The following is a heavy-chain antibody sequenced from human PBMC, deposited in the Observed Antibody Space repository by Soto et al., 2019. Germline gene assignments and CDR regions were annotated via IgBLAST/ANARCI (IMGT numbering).Heavy chain of an antibody. J-gene: IGHJ5*02. CDR3: ARVRRDYDFWSAWFDP. Sequence: SETLSLTCTVSGGSISSYYWSWIRQPPGKGLEWIGYIYYSGSTNYNPSLKSRVTISVDTSKNQFSLKLSSVTAADTAVYYCARVRRDYDFWSAWFDPWGQGTLVTVSS. CDR1: GGSISSYY. D-gene: IGHD3-3*01. V-gene: IGHV4-59*01. CDR2: IYYSGST.